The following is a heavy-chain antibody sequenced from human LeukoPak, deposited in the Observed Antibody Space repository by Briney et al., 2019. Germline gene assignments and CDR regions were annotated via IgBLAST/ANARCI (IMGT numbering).Heavy chain of an antibody. CDR3: AREGYTYYYGSGIDY. CDR1: GGSIRNYY. CDR2: IYYTGIT. V-gene: IGHV4-59*12. Sequence: PSETLSLTCTVSGGSIRNYYWSWIRQPPGKGLEWIGYIYYTGITNYSPSLKSRVTISVDTSKNQFSLKLSSVTAADTAVYYCAREGYTYYYGSGIDYWGQGTLVTVSS. J-gene: IGHJ4*02. D-gene: IGHD3-10*01.